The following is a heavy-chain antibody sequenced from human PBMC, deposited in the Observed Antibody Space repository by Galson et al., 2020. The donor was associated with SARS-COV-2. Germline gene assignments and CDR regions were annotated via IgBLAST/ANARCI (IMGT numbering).Heavy chain of an antibody. J-gene: IGHJ4*02. V-gene: IGHV4-61*02. CDR2: IHTSGST. CDR3: ARGPVAGTVN. Sequence: SETLSLTCTVSGVSISSGSYFWSWIRQPAGKELEWIGRIHTSGSTEYNPSLKSRVTIAVDTSKNQFSLKLSSVTAADTAAYYCARGPVAGTVNWGRGTLVTV. D-gene: IGHD6-19*01. CDR1: GVSISSGSYF.